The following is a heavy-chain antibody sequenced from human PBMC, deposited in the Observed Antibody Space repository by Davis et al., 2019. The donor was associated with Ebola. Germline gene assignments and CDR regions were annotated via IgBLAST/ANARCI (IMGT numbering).Heavy chain of an antibody. CDR1: GGSISSYY. Sequence: SETLSLTCTVSGGSISSYYWSWIRQPPGKGLEWIGYIYYSGSTNYNPSLKSRVTISVDTSKNQFSLKLSSVTAADTAVYYCARDSSSFVFYGMDVWGQGTTVTVSS. J-gene: IGHJ6*02. V-gene: IGHV4-59*01. CDR2: IYYSGST. CDR3: ARDSSSFVFYGMDV. D-gene: IGHD6-13*01.